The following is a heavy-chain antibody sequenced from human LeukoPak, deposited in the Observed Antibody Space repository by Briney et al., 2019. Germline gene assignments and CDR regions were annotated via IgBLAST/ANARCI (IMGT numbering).Heavy chain of an antibody. CDR1: GFTFSSYS. Sequence: GGSLRLSCAASGFTFSSYSMNWVRQAPGKGLEWVSYISSSSSTIYYADSVKGRFTISRDNAKNSLYLQMNSLRAEDTAVYYCARVRLAAAGTPADAFDIWGQGTMVTVSS. CDR2: ISSSSSTI. D-gene: IGHD6-13*01. J-gene: IGHJ3*02. V-gene: IGHV3-48*04. CDR3: ARVRLAAAGTPADAFDI.